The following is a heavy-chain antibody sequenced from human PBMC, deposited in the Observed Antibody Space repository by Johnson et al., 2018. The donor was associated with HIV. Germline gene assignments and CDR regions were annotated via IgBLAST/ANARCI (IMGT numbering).Heavy chain of an antibody. CDR3: ARGPLLWRAFDI. Sequence: VPLVESGGGLVKPGGSLRLSCAASGFTFSSYAMHWVRQAPGKGLEWVAVISYDGSNKYYADSVKGRFTISRDNSKNTLYLQMNSLRAEDTAVYYCARGPLLWRAFDIWGQGTMVSVSS. J-gene: IGHJ3*02. D-gene: IGHD3-10*01. V-gene: IGHV3-30*14. CDR2: ISYDGSNK. CDR1: GFTFSSYA.